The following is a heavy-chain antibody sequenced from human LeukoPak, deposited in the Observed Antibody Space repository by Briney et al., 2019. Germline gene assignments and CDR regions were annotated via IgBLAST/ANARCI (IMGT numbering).Heavy chain of an antibody. CDR2: INPNSGGT. V-gene: IGHV1-2*02. CDR3: ARAEVVTAINFDY. J-gene: IGHJ4*02. Sequence: ASVTVSCKASGYTFTGYYMHWVRQAPGQGLEWMGWINPNSGGTNYAQKFQGRVTMTRDTSISTAYMELSRLRSDDTAVYYCARAEVVTAINFDYWGQGTLVTVSS. D-gene: IGHD2-21*02. CDR1: GYTFTGYY.